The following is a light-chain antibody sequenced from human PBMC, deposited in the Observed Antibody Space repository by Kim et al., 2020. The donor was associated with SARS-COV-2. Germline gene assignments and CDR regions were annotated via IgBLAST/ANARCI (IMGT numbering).Light chain of an antibody. CDR2: GAS. CDR1: QSISNN. Sequence: SVSPGDRVTLSCRASQSISNNLAWYQQKPGQAPRLLIYGASTRATGIPAWFSGSGSGTEFTLTISSLQSEDFAVYYCQQYNSWPLTFGGGTKVDIK. J-gene: IGKJ4*01. V-gene: IGKV3-15*01. CDR3: QQYNSWPLT.